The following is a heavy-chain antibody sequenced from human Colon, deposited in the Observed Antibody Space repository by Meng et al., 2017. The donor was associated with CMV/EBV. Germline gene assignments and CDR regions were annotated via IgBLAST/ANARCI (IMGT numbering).Heavy chain of an antibody. V-gene: IGHV1-46*01. CDR1: GYSFTSYA. J-gene: IGHJ5*02. Sequence: QVQLVQSGAEVKRPGASVEVSCKSSGYSFTSYAINWVRQAPGQGLEWMGLITPNGDSTYYAQNFQGRVTMTSDTSTSTIYMDLNNLRSEDTAVYYCARQISVGSVDPWGQGTLVTVSS. CDR3: ARQISVGSVDP. D-gene: IGHD1-26*01. CDR2: ITPNGDST.